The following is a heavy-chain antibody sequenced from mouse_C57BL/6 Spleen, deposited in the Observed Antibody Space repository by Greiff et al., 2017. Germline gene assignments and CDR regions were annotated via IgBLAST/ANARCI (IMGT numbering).Heavy chain of an antibody. CDR2: ISSGSSTI. CDR3: ARQGEYDYVDAMDY. V-gene: IGHV5-17*01. Sequence: EVKLVESGGGLVKPGGSLKLSCAASGFTFSDYGMHWVRQAPEKGLEWVAYISSGSSTIYYADTVKGRFTISRDNAKNTLFLQMTSLGSEDTAMYYCARQGEYDYVDAMDYWGQGTSVTVSS. J-gene: IGHJ4*01. D-gene: IGHD2-4*01. CDR1: GFTFSDYG.